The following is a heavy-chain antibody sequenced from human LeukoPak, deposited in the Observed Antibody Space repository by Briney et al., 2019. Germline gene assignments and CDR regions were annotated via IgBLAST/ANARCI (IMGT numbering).Heavy chain of an antibody. D-gene: IGHD4-17*01. CDR3: ARVTTVTTPDAFDI. Sequence: PSETLSLTCAVYGGSFSGYYWSWIRQPPGKGLEWIGEINHSGSTNYNPSLKSRVTISVDTSKNQFSLKLSSVTAADTAVYYCARVTTVTTPDAFDIWGQGTMVTVSS. V-gene: IGHV4-34*01. CDR1: GGSFSGYY. CDR2: INHSGST. J-gene: IGHJ3*02.